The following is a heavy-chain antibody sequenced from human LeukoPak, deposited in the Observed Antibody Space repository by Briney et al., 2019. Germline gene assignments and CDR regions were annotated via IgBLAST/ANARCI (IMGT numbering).Heavy chain of an antibody. CDR2: IKQDGSEK. V-gene: IGHV3-7*01. CDR1: GFTVSSNY. CDR3: ARVVSSPAAGDPFDY. J-gene: IGHJ4*02. D-gene: IGHD6-13*01. Sequence: GGSLRLSCAASGFTVSSNYMSWVRQAPGKGLEWVANIKQDGSEKYYVDSVKGRFTISRDNAKNSLFLQMNSLRAEDTAVYYCARVVSSPAAGDPFDYWGQGTLVPVSS.